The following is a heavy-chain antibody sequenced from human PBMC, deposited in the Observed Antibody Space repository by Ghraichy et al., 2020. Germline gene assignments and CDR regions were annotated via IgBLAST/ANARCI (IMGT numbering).Heavy chain of an antibody. CDR3: AKAGSSWYPLDY. Sequence: GGSLRLSCAASGFTFSSYAMSWVRQAPGKGLEWVSTISGNDGSTYYADSVKGRFTISRDNSKNTLYLQMNSLRAEDTALYYCAKAGSSWYPLDYWGQGTLVTVSS. D-gene: IGHD6-13*01. CDR2: ISGNDGST. J-gene: IGHJ4*02. CDR1: GFTFSSYA. V-gene: IGHV3-23*01.